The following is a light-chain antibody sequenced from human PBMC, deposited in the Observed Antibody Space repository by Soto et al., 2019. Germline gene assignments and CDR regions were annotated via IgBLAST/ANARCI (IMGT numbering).Light chain of an antibody. V-gene: IGKV3-20*01. J-gene: IGKJ1*01. Sequence: EILMTQSPVTLSVSPGERATLSCRASQSVSSNLAWYQQKPGQAPSLLIYGAFTRATGIPARFSGSGSGTDFTLIISRLEPEDFAVYHCQQYGSSPWTFGQGTKV. CDR2: GAF. CDR1: QSVSSN. CDR3: QQYGSSPWT.